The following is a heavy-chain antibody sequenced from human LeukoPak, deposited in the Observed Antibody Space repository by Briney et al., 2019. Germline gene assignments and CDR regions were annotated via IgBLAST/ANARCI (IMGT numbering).Heavy chain of an antibody. V-gene: IGHV4-39*07. J-gene: IGHJ3*02. Sequence: SETLSLTCTVSGGSISSYYWGWIRQPPGKGLEWIGSIYYSGSTYYNPSLKSRVTISVDTSKNQFSLKLSSVTAADTAVYYCTVFTVTDAFDIWGQGTMVTVSS. CDR1: GGSISSYY. CDR3: TVFTVTDAFDI. CDR2: IYYSGST. D-gene: IGHD4-17*01.